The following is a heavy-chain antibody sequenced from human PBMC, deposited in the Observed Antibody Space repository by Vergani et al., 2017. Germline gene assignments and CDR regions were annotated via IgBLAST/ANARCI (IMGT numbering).Heavy chain of an antibody. CDR2: IYSGGST. Sequence: EVQVVETGGGLVQPGGSLRLSCAASGFTVSSNYMSWVRQAPGKGLEWVSVIYSGGSTYYAESVKGRFIISRDNSNDALYLQMNSLRTDDTAVYYCARDLAYCHEGSCELWGQGSVVTVSS. CDR1: GFTVSSNY. D-gene: IGHD2-15*01. V-gene: IGHV3-66*01. CDR3: ARDLAYCHEGSCEL. J-gene: IGHJ4*02.